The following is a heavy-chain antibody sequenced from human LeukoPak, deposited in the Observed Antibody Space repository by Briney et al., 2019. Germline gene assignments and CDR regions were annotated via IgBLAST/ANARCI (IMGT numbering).Heavy chain of an antibody. J-gene: IGHJ2*01. Sequence: SETLSLTCTVSGGSISSSSYYWGWIRQPPGKGLEWIGSIYYSGSTYYNPSLKSRVTISVDTSKNQFSLKLSSVTAADTAVYYCARYRSHYDYGGSYWYFDLWGRGTLVTVSS. CDR3: ARYRSHYDYGGSYWYFDL. CDR2: IYYSGST. V-gene: IGHV4-39*07. D-gene: IGHD4-23*01. CDR1: GGSISSSSYY.